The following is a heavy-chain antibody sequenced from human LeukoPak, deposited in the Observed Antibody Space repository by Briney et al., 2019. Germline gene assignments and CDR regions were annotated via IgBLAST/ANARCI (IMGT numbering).Heavy chain of an antibody. CDR2: ISPNSGGT. D-gene: IGHD6-19*01. CDR1: GYIFTNHY. Sequence: ASVEVSCKASGYIFTNHYIHWVRQAPGQGLEWMGWISPNSGGTDYAQKFQGRVTMTRDTSITTVYMELSRLRSDDTAVYYCARDFSSGWFDYWGQGTLVTVSS. CDR3: ARDFSSGWFDY. J-gene: IGHJ4*02. V-gene: IGHV1-2*02.